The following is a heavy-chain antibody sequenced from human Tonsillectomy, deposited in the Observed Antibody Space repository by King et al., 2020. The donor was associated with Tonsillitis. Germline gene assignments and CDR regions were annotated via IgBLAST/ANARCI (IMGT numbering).Heavy chain of an antibody. Sequence: LQLQESGPGLVKPSETLSLTCTVSGGSISRSSYYWGWIRQPPGKGLEWIGTIYYSGSTYYSPSLKSRVSISIDTSKTQLSLNLSSVTAADTAVYYCSRTQNLTSCHYYWGQGTLVTVSS. D-gene: IGHD1/OR15-1a*01. CDR2: IYYSGST. CDR1: GGSISRSSYY. J-gene: IGHJ4*02. CDR3: SRTQNLTSCHYY. V-gene: IGHV4-39*07.